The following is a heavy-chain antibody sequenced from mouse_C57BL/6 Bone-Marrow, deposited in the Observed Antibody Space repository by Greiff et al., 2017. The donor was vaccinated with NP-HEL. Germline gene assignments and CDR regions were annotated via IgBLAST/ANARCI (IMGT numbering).Heavy chain of an antibody. CDR3: ARDFYYDYDGYYFDY. CDR2: IDPNSGGT. CDR1: GYTFTSYW. D-gene: IGHD2-4*01. V-gene: IGHV1-72*01. J-gene: IGHJ2*01. Sequence: QVQLKESGAELVKPGASVKLSCKASGYTFTSYWMHWVKQRPGRGLEWIGRIDPNSGGTKYNEKFKSKATLTVDKPSSTAYMQLSSLTSEDSAVYYCARDFYYDYDGYYFDYWGQGTTLTVSS.